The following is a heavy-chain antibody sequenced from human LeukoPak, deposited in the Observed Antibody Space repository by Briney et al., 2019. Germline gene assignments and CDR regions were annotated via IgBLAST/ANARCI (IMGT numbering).Heavy chain of an antibody. D-gene: IGHD5-18*01. CDR2: INHSGST. J-gene: IGHJ4*02. CDR1: SGSFSGYY. Sequence: SETLSLTCAVYSGSFSGYYWSWIRQPPGKGLEWIGEINHSGSTNYNPSLKSRVTISVDTSKNQFSLKLSSVTAADTAVYYCARSPVGRGYSYRGDYWGQGTLVTVSS. CDR3: ARSPVGRGYSYRGDY. V-gene: IGHV4-34*01.